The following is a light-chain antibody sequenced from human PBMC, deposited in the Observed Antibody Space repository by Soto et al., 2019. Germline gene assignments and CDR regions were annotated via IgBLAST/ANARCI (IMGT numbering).Light chain of an antibody. Sequence: EIVLTQSPGTLSLSQGERVTLSCRASPSVTSRHLASYHQKPGQAPRLLIFAPSGRPPTSPSRFSGSGSGTDFTLTISRLEADAFAVYFCQQYHTSPYTFGQGTRLEIK. V-gene: IGKV3-20*01. CDR1: PSVTSRH. J-gene: IGKJ2*01. CDR3: QQYHTSPYT. CDR2: APS.